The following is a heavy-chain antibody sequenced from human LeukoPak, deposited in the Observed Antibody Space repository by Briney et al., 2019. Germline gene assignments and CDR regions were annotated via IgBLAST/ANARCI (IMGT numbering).Heavy chain of an antibody. CDR3: ARDGDY. V-gene: IGHV3-30-3*01. CDR1: GFTFSSYA. CDR2: ISYDGSNK. Sequence: GRSLRLSCAASGFTFSSYAMHWVRQAPGKGLEWVAVISYDGSNKYCADSVKGRFTISRDNSKNTLYLQMNSLRAEDTAVYYCARDGDYWGQGTLVTVSS. J-gene: IGHJ4*02.